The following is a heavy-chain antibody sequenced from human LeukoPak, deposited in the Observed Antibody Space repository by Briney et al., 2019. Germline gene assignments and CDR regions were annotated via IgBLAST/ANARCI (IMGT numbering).Heavy chain of an antibody. CDR1: GASISSVGHY. CDR2: IHYSGTT. Sequence: SQTLSLTCTVSGASISSVGHYWSWIRQHPEKGLEWIGYIHYSGTTYFNPSLKSRVTISLDTSKTHFSLKLSSLSAADTAVYYCARESRIGGNCGFDSWGQGTLVTVSS. V-gene: IGHV4-31*03. D-gene: IGHD2-15*01. CDR3: ARESRIGGNCGFDS. J-gene: IGHJ4*02.